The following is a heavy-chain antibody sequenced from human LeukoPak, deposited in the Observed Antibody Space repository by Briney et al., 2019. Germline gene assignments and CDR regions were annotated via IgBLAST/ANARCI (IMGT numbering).Heavy chain of an antibody. CDR1: GFTFSTYW. V-gene: IGHV3-7*01. CDR2: IKQDGSEK. D-gene: IGHD2-2*01. CDR3: ARGQVVPAAIIPPLGY. Sequence: GGSLRLSCAASGFTFSTYWMTWVRQAPGKGLEWVANIKQDGSEKNYVDSVKGRFTISRDNAKNSLYLQMNSLRAEDTAVYYCARGQVVPAAIIPPLGYWGQGTLVTVSS. J-gene: IGHJ4*02.